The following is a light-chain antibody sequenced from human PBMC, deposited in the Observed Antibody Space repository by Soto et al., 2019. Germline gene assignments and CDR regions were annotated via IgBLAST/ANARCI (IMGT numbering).Light chain of an antibody. CDR3: QQYGSSPPYT. CDR1: QSVSNNY. J-gene: IGKJ2*01. V-gene: IGKV3-20*01. Sequence: EVVLTQSPGTLSLSPGERATLSCRASQSVSNNYFAWYQQKPGQALRLLIFGSSDRATGIPDRFCGSGCGTVFTLTISRLVPEDFGVYYCQQYGSSPPYTFGQGTKLEIK. CDR2: GSS.